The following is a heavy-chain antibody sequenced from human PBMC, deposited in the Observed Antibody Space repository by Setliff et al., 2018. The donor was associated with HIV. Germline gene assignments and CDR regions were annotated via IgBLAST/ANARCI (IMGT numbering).Heavy chain of an antibody. CDR1: GFTFSSYD. Sequence: GGSLRLSCAASGFTFSSYDMHWVRQATGKGLEWVAVIWYDGSNKYYADSVKGRFTISRDNSKNTLYLQMNSLRAEDTAVYYCANEGAAGDDAFDIWGQGTMVTVSS. CDR2: IWYDGSNK. J-gene: IGHJ3*02. CDR3: ANEGAAGDDAFDI. D-gene: IGHD6-13*01. V-gene: IGHV3-30*02.